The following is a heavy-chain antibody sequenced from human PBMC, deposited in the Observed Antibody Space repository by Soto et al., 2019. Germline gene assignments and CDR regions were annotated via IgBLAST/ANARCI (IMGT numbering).Heavy chain of an antibody. CDR3: AKDRPPYYDILTGPIRYYMDV. V-gene: IGHV3-23*01. J-gene: IGHJ6*03. CDR2: ISGSGGST. CDR1: GFTFSGYA. Sequence: GGSLRLSCAASGFTFSGYAMSWVRQAPGKGLEWVSAISGSGGSTYYADSVKGRFTISRDNSKNTLYLQMNSLRAEDTAVYYCAKDRPPYYDILTGPIRYYMDVWGKGTTVTVSS. D-gene: IGHD3-9*01.